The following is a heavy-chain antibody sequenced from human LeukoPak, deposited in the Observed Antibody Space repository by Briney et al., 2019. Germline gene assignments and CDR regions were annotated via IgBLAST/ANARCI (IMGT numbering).Heavy chain of an antibody. V-gene: IGHV3-33*01. CDR2: IWYDGSNK. CDR3: ARGGEATVTTFLDY. J-gene: IGHJ4*02. CDR1: GFTFSSYG. Sequence: GGSLRLSCAASGFTFSSYGMHWVRQAPGKGLEWVAVIWYDGSNKYYADSVKGRFTISRDNSKNTLYLQMNSLRAEDTAVYYCARGGEATVTTFLDYWGQGTLVTVSS. D-gene: IGHD4-17*01.